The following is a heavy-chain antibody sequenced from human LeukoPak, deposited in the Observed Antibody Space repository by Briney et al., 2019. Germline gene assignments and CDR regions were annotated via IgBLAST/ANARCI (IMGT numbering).Heavy chain of an antibody. D-gene: IGHD3-10*01. CDR1: GFTFSSYS. Sequence: GGSLRLSCAASGFTFSSYSMNWVRQAPGKGLGWVSSISSSSSYIYYADSVKGRFTISRDNAKNSLYLQMNSLRAEDTAVYYCVSDYYGSEGYFDYWGQGTLVTVSS. CDR3: VSDYYGSEGYFDY. V-gene: IGHV3-21*01. CDR2: ISSSSSYI. J-gene: IGHJ4*02.